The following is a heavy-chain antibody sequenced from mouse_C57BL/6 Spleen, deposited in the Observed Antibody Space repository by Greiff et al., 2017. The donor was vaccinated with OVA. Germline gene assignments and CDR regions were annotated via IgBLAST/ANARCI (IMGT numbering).Heavy chain of an antibody. CDR1: GYSFTSDY. CDR3: ARYKGNYAMDY. D-gene: IGHD2-1*01. V-gene: IGHV3-8*01. J-gene: IGHJ4*01. CDR2: ISYSGRT. Sequence: EVQLQQSGPGLAKPSQSLSLSCSVTGYSFTSDYWNWIRKFPGHKLEYMGYISYSGRTYYNPSLKSRISITRDTSKNQDYLQLNSVTTEDTATYYCARYKGNYAMDYWGQGTSVTVSS.